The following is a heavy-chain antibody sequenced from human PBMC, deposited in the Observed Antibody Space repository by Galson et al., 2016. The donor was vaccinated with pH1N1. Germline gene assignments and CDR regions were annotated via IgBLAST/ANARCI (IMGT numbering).Heavy chain of an antibody. Sequence: SLRLSCAASGFTFGNFAISWVRQSPGKGLEWAAIMSGGGAGTYSADSVKGRFTISRDNSKNTLYLQMHSLRADDTAVYYCVKDDSSGLYYWRPDYWGQGTLVTVSS. CDR1: GFTFGNFA. CDR3: VKDDSSGLYYWRPDY. CDR2: MSGGGAGT. V-gene: IGHV3-23*01. D-gene: IGHD3-22*01. J-gene: IGHJ4*02.